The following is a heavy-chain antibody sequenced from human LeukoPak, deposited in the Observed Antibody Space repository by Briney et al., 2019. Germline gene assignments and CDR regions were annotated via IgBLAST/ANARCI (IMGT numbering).Heavy chain of an antibody. Sequence: HPGGSLRLSCAASGFTFSSHWMTWVRQAPGKGLEWVSVIYSGGSTYYADSVKGRFTISRDNSKNTLYLQMNSLRAEDTAVYYCARDPGSSGWYRTGWGQGTLVTVSS. J-gene: IGHJ4*02. CDR2: IYSGGST. CDR3: ARDPGSSGWYRTG. CDR1: GFTFSSHW. D-gene: IGHD6-19*01. V-gene: IGHV3-53*01.